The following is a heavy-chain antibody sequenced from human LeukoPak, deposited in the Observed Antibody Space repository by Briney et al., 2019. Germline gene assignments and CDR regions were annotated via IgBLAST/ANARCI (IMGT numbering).Heavy chain of an antibody. D-gene: IGHD5-24*01. CDR3: AKNRDGYNIDY. CDR2: IYSGGST. Sequence: GGSLRLSCAASGFTVSSNSTTWVRQAPGKGLEWVSIIYSGGSTYYADSVKGRFTISRDNSKNTLYLQMNTLRAEDTAVYYCAKNRDGYNIDYWGQGTLVTVSS. V-gene: IGHV3-66*01. J-gene: IGHJ4*02. CDR1: GFTVSSNS.